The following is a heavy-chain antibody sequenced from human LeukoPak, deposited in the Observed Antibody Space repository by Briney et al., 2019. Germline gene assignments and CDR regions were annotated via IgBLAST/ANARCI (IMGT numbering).Heavy chain of an antibody. J-gene: IGHJ4*02. CDR1: GFTFSSYG. CDR3: AKGNFWSGYYTGETTHFDY. Sequence: GRSLRLSCAASGFTFSSYGMHWVRQAPGKGLEWVAVISYDGSNKYYADSVKGRLTISRDNSKNTLYLQMNSLRAEDTAVYYCAKGNFWSGYYTGETTHFDYWGQGTLVTVSS. V-gene: IGHV3-30*18. D-gene: IGHD3-3*01. CDR2: ISYDGSNK.